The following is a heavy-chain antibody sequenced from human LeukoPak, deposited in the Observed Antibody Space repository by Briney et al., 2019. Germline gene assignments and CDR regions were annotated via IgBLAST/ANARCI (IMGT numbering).Heavy chain of an antibody. CDR3: ARDRGVAADGTVGWFDT. CDR2: IKQDGSNR. D-gene: IGHD6-13*01. J-gene: IGHJ5*02. Sequence: PGGSLRLSREGSGFRFNNYWTTWVRQAPGKGLEWVANIKQDGSNRAYVDSVKGRFTISRDNAKNSLYLQMNSLRVEDTAVYFCARDRGVAADGTVGWFDTWGQGTLVTVSS. V-gene: IGHV3-7*01. CDR1: GFRFNNYW.